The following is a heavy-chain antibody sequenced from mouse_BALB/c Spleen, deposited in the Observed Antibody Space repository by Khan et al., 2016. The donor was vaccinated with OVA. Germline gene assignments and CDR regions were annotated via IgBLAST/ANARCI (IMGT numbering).Heavy chain of an antibody. J-gene: IGHJ3*01. Sequence: EVQGVESGGGLVTPGRSLKVSCAASGFTFSNYAMSWVRQTPEKRLEWVASISTGGSTYYPDSVKGRFTISRDNARTILYLQMTSLRSDDTAMYYCARDYWFVYWGQGTLVTVSA. CDR1: GFTFSNYA. V-gene: IGHV5-6-5*01. CDR3: ARDYWFVY. CDR2: ISTGGST.